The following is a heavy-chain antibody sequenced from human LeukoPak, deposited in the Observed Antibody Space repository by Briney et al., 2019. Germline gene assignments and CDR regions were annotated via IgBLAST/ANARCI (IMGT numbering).Heavy chain of an antibody. CDR2: INHSGST. D-gene: IGHD3-3*01. Sequence: PSETLSLTCTASGGSISSYYWSWIRQPPGKGLEWIGEINHSGSTNYNPSLKSRVTISVDTSKNQFSLKLSSVTAADTAVYYCARGGGRYYDFWSGYPTLDYWGQGTLVTVSS. J-gene: IGHJ4*02. CDR3: ARGGGRYYDFWSGYPTLDY. V-gene: IGHV4-34*01. CDR1: GGSISSYY.